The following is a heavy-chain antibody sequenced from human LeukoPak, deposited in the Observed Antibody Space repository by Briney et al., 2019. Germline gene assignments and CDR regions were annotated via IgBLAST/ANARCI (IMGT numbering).Heavy chain of an antibody. CDR1: GGSISGYY. J-gene: IGHJ5*02. V-gene: IGHV4-30-4*08. CDR2: IYYSGST. Sequence: KPSETLSLTCTVSGGSISGYYWSWIRQPPGKGLEWIGYIYYSGSTYYNPSLKSRVTISVDTSKNQFSLKLSSVTAADTAVYYCARAGVFAWFDPWGQGTLVTVSS. D-gene: IGHD1-14*01. CDR3: ARAGVFAWFDP.